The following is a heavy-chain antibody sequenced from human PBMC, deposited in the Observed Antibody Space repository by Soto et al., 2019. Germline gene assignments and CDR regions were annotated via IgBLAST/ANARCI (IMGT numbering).Heavy chain of an antibody. CDR2: ISAYNGNT. Sequence: ASVKVSCKASGYTFTSYGISWVRQAPGEGLEWMGWISAYNGNTNYAQKLQGRVTMTTDTSTSTAYMELRSLRSDDTAVYYCARDYYYDSSGYYSYYYYYGMDVWGHGTTVTVSS. D-gene: IGHD3-22*01. J-gene: IGHJ6*02. V-gene: IGHV1-18*04. CDR1: GYTFTSYG. CDR3: ARDYYYDSSGYYSYYYYYGMDV.